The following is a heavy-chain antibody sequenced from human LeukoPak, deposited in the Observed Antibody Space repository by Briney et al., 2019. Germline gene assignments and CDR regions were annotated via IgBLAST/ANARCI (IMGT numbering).Heavy chain of an antibody. J-gene: IGHJ6*02. CDR3: ARDGSSYYYYGMDV. Sequence: SVKVSCRASGGTFSSYAISWVRQAPGQGLEWMGGIIPIFGTANYAQKFQGRVTITADESTSTAYMELSSLRSEDTAVYYCARDGSSYYYYGMDVWGQGTTVTVSS. V-gene: IGHV1-69*13. CDR2: IIPIFGTA. CDR1: GGTFSSYA. D-gene: IGHD5-12*01.